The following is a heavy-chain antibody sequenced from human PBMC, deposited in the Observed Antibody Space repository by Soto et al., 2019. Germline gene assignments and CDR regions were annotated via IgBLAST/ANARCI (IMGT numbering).Heavy chain of an antibody. Sequence: SETLSLTCAVSGGSISSGGYSWSWIRQPPGKGLEWIGYIYHSGSTYYNPSLKSRVTISLDRSKNQFSLKLSSVTAADTAVYYCARVPDRWGQGTLVTVSS. J-gene: IGHJ5*02. CDR3: ARVPDR. V-gene: IGHV4-30-2*01. CDR1: GGSISSGGYS. CDR2: IYHSGST. D-gene: IGHD2-2*01.